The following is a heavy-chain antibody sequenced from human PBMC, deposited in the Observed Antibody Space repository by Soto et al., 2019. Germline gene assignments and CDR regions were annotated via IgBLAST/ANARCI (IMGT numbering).Heavy chain of an antibody. Sequence: QVQLVQSGAEVKKPASSVKVSCKASGGTFNNYPITWVRQAPGEGFEWMGGSIPIFGTANYAQNFQGRVTISVDESTSTAYMELSSLRSEDTAVYYCARGRGYSGDDHYYYFDMDVWGQGTTVTVSS. D-gene: IGHD5-12*01. V-gene: IGHV1-69*01. CDR1: GGTFNNYP. CDR2: SIPIFGTA. J-gene: IGHJ6*02. CDR3: ARGRGYSGDDHYYYFDMDV.